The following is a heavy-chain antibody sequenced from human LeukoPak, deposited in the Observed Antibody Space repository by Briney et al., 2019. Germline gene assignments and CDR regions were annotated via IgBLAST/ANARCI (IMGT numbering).Heavy chain of an antibody. CDR2: ISSGSVYI. J-gene: IGHJ4*02. Sequence: GGSLRLSCAASRFTFSDYSMNWVRQAPGKGLQWVASISSGSVYIYYADSMKGRFTISRDNAKNSMYLQMYSLRAEDTAVYYCARGPKYISATGPYYFDYWGQGTPVTVSS. V-gene: IGHV3-21*01. D-gene: IGHD6-13*01. CDR1: RFTFSDYS. CDR3: ARGPKYISATGPYYFDY.